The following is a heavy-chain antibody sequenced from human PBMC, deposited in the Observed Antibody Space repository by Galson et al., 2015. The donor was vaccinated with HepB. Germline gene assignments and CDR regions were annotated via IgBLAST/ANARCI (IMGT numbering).Heavy chain of an antibody. V-gene: IGHV3-23*01. J-gene: IGHJ6*02. CDR3: AKDETDGYPTYYHYGMDV. CDR2: ISGSGGST. Sequence: SLRLSCAASGFTFSSYAMSWVRQAPGKGLEWVSAISGSGGSTYYADSVKGRFTISRDNSKNTLNLQMNSLRAEDTAVYYCAKDETDGYPTYYHYGMDVWGQGTTVTVSS. D-gene: IGHD5-24*01. CDR1: GFTFSSYA.